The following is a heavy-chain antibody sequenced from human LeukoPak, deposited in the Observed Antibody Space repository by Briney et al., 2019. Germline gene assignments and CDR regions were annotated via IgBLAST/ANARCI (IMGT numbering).Heavy chain of an antibody. CDR3: ARQGDYGDYIFDY. CDR2: IYSSGTT. D-gene: IGHD4-17*01. V-gene: IGHV4-39*07. CDR1: GDSISTSSYY. J-gene: IGHJ4*02. Sequence: SETLSLTCTVSGDSISTSSYYWGWIRQPPGKGLEWIGSIYSSGTTYYNPSLNSRVTISLDTSKNQFSLRLSSVTAADTAVYYCARQGDYGDYIFDYWGQGTLVTVSS.